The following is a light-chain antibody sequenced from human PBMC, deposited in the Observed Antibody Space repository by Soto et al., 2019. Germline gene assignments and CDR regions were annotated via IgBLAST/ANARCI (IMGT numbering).Light chain of an antibody. CDR3: QKYSSAPFT. Sequence: DIQMTQSPSSLSASVGDRVTITCRASQGISNYLAWYQQQPGKVPKLLIYAASTLQSGVPSRFSGTGSGTHFTLIISSLQPEDVATYYCQKYSSAPFTFGPGTKVDIK. V-gene: IGKV1-27*01. J-gene: IGKJ3*01. CDR2: AAS. CDR1: QGISNY.